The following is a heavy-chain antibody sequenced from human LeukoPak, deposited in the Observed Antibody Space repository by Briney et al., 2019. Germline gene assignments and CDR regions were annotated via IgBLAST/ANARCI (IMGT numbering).Heavy chain of an antibody. Sequence: GSSVKVSCKASGGTFSSYAISWVRQAPGQGLEWMGGIIPIFGTANYAQKFQGRVTITADKSTSTAYMELSSLRSEDTAVYYCARDYDSSGYGNYDYWGQGTLVTVSS. J-gene: IGHJ4*02. CDR1: GGTFSSYA. D-gene: IGHD3-22*01. CDR3: ARDYDSSGYGNYDY. CDR2: IIPIFGTA. V-gene: IGHV1-69*06.